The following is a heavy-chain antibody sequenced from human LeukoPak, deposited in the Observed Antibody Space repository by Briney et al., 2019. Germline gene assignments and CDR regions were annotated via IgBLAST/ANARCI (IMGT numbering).Heavy chain of an antibody. CDR2: IDPSDSYT. CDR1: GSIFTSYW. Sequence: GASLLISCECSGSIFTSYWISWVRQLPGKGVEWMGRIDPSDSYTNYSPSFQGHVTISTDKSISTAFLQWSSLKASDTAMYYCARWVRDFDYWGQGTLVTVSS. CDR3: ARWVRDFDY. V-gene: IGHV5-10-1*01. D-gene: IGHD2-21*01. J-gene: IGHJ4*02.